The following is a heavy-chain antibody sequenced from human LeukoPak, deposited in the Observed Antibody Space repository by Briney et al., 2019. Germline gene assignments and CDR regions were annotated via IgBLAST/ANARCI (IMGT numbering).Heavy chain of an antibody. V-gene: IGHV3-30*18. CDR3: AKDGSSGVVVPAAFGAFDY. D-gene: IGHD2-2*01. CDR1: GFTFSGYG. CDR2: ISYDGSNE. J-gene: IGHJ4*02. Sequence: GGSLRLSCAASGFTFSGYGMHWVRQGPGKGLEWVAVISYDGSNEYYADSVKGRFTISRDNSKNTPYLQMNSLRAEDTAVYYCAKDGSSGVVVPAAFGAFDYWGQGTLVTVSS.